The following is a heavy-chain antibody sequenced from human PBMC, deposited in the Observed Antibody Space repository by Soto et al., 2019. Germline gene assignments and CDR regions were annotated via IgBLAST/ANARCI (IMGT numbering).Heavy chain of an antibody. Sequence: QVHLEQSGPEVKEPGASVKVSCKASGYTFTSYGISWVRLAPGQGLEWMGWINIYGGGTNYAQKYQDRVTMTRDTSTNTVYREMRSLTSDDTAIYYCARALYYYDNSGLAFWGQGTLVTVSS. J-gene: IGHJ4*02. CDR2: INIYGGGT. CDR3: ARALYYYDNSGLAF. CDR1: GYTFTSYG. V-gene: IGHV1-18*01. D-gene: IGHD3-22*01.